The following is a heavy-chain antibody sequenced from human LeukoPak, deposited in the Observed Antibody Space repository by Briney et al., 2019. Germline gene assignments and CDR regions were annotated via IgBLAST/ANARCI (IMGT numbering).Heavy chain of an antibody. V-gene: IGHV3-23*01. CDR1: GFTFSSHD. J-gene: IGHJ5*02. CDR3: ARGGRLRYFDWLLFEDTRDWFDP. Sequence: GGSLRLSCAASGFTFSSHDMSWVRQAPGKGLEWVSGISGSGAGTYYADSVKGRFTISRDNSKNTLYLQMNSLRAEDTAVYYCARGGRLRYFDWLLFEDTRDWFDPWGQGTLVTVSS. CDR2: ISGSGAGT. D-gene: IGHD3-9*01.